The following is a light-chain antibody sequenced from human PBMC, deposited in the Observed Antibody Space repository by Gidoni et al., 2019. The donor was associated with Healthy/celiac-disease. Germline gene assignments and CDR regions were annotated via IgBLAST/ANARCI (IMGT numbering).Light chain of an antibody. CDR1: QSVSSSY. Sequence: VLPQSPDTLFLSPGARATLSCRASQSVSSSYLAWYQQKPGQAPRLLIYGASSRATGIPDRFSGSGSGTDFTLTISRLEPEDFAVYYCQQYGSSPWTFGQGTKVEIK. CDR3: QQYGSSPWT. CDR2: GAS. J-gene: IGKJ1*01. V-gene: IGKV3-20*01.